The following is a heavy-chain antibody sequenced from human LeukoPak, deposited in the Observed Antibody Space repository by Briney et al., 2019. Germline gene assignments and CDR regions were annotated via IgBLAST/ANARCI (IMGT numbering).Heavy chain of an antibody. J-gene: IGHJ4*02. CDR1: GFTFNNYA. CDR3: AKLIRPPRYSGNYFDS. CDR2: ITISSVIT. Sequence: GGSLRLSCAASGFTFNNYAMSGVRQAPGKGGEWLSSITISSVITYYAASVKGRFTTSRDNSRATLFLQITSLRAEDTALYFCAKLIRPPRYSGNYFDSWGQGALVTVSS. V-gene: IGHV3-23*01. D-gene: IGHD1-26*01.